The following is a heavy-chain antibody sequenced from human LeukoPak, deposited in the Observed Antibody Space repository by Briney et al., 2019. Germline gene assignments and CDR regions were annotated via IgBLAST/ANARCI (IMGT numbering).Heavy chain of an antibody. CDR3: ARMRWFGEPGGGYYYYYYTDV. CDR2: INPNSGST. J-gene: IGHJ6*03. CDR1: GYTFTGYY. D-gene: IGHD3-10*01. V-gene: IGHV1-2*02. Sequence: ASVKVSCKASGYTFTGYYMHWVRQAPGQGLEWMGWINPNSGSTNYAQKFQGRVTMTRDTSISTAYMELSRLRSDDTAVYYCARMRWFGEPGGGYYYYYYTDVWGKGTTVTVSS.